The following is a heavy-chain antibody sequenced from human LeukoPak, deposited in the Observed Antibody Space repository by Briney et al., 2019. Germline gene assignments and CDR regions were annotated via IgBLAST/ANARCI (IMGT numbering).Heavy chain of an antibody. Sequence: GGSLRLSCAASGFTFSSYSMNWVRQAPGKGLEWVSYISSSSSTIYYADSVKGRFTISRDNAKNSLYLQMNSLRAEDTAVYYCARGIVGATVDYWGQGTLVIVSS. V-gene: IGHV3-48*01. CDR1: GFTFSSYS. J-gene: IGHJ4*02. CDR3: ARGIVGATVDY. D-gene: IGHD1-26*01. CDR2: ISSSSSTI.